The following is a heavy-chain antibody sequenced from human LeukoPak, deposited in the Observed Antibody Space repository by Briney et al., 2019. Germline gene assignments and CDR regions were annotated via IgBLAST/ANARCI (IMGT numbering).Heavy chain of an antibody. Sequence: GGSLRLSCAASGFTFSNYKMNWVRQAPGKGLEWVSYISSSGSIIYYSDSVKGRFTISRDNSKNTLYLQMNSLRAEDTAAYYCARVPYNYYYGMDVWGQGTTVTVSS. CDR2: ISSSGSII. J-gene: IGHJ6*02. CDR1: GFTFSNYK. CDR3: ARVPYNYYYGMDV. V-gene: IGHV3-48*03.